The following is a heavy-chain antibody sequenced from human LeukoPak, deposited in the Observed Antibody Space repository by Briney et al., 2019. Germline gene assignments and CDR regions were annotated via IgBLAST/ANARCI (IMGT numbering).Heavy chain of an antibody. CDR3: AKPIWVVPAAFDY. J-gene: IGHJ4*02. Sequence: GGSLRLSCAASGFTFSSYAMHWVRQAPGKGLEWVAVISYDGSNKYYADSVKGRFTISRDNSKNTLYLQMNSLRAEDTAVYYCAKPIWVVPAAFDYWGRGPLVTVSS. CDR2: ISYDGSNK. V-gene: IGHV3-30*18. D-gene: IGHD2-2*01. CDR1: GFTFSSYA.